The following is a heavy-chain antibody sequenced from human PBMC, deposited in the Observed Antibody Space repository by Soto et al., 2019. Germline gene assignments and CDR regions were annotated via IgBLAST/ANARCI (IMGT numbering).Heavy chain of an antibody. J-gene: IGHJ5*02. V-gene: IGHV4-30-2*01. D-gene: IGHD2-2*01. CDR2: IYHGGST. CDR1: GGSISSGGYS. Sequence: PSETLSLTCAVSGGSISSGGYSWSWIRQPPGKGLGGIGYIYHGGSTYYNPSLKRRVTISVGRPKNQFSLKLSSVTAADTAVYYCARREYCSSTSCYGDWFDPWGRGTLVPVSS. CDR3: ARREYCSSTSCYGDWFDP.